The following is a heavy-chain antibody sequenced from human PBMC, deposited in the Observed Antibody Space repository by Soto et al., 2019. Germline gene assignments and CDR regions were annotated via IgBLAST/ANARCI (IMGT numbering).Heavy chain of an antibody. J-gene: IGHJ4*02. Sequence: QVQLVESGGGVVQPGRSLRLSCAASGFTFSSYGMHWVRQAPGKGLEWVAVISYDGSNKYYADSVKGRFTISRDNSKKTLYLQMNGLRAEDTAVYYCALWFGAFDSWGQGTLVTVSS. V-gene: IGHV3-30*03. D-gene: IGHD3-10*01. CDR2: ISYDGSNK. CDR3: ALWFGAFDS. CDR1: GFTFSSYG.